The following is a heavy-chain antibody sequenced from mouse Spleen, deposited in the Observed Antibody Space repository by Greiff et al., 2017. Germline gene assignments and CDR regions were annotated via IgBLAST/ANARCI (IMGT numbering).Heavy chain of an antibody. CDR2: IRGGGGT. CDR3: ANRLFYAIDY. Sequence: VQLQQSGPGLVAPSQSLSITCTVSGFSFTSYGVDWVRQSPGKGLEWLGVIRGGGGTTYYTALISRLSTSKDNSTSQVFLKMNSLQTGGTAMYFWANRLFYAIDYWGQGTSVTVSS. V-gene: IGHV2-6*01. J-gene: IGHJ4*01. CDR1: GFSFTSYG.